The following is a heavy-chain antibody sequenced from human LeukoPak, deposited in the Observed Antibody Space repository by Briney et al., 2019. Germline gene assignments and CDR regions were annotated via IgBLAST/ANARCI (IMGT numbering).Heavy chain of an antibody. V-gene: IGHV3-9*01. Sequence: GRSLRLSCAASGFTVDDYAMHWVRQAPGKGLEWVSGISWDSGSISCSDSVKVRFTMSRDNAKTSLYLQMNSLRAEDTALYYCEKGLVTAGGVDYFDYWGQGTLVTVSS. D-gene: IGHD2-21*02. CDR1: GFTVDDYA. J-gene: IGHJ4*02. CDR2: ISWDSGSI. CDR3: EKGLVTAGGVDYFDY.